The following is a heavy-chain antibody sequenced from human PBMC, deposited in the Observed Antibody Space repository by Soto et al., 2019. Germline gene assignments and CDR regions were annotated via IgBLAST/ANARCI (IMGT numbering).Heavy chain of an antibody. CDR2: INEDGSEK. V-gene: IGHV3-7*01. Sequence: EVQLVESGGGLVQPGGSLRLSCAASGFTFSSHWMTWVRQAPGKGLEWVANINEDGSEKYYVDSVKGRFTISRDNAKNSLYLQMNSLRAEDTALFYCARGDNPEYWGQEPWSPSPQ. CDR1: GFTFSSHW. D-gene: IGHD1-1*01. CDR3: ARGDNPEY. J-gene: IGHJ4*01.